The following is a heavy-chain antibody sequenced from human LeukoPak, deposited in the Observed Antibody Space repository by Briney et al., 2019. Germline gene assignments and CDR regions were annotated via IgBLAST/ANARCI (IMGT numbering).Heavy chain of an antibody. V-gene: IGHV3-21*01. CDR2: ISSSSSYI. Sequence: GGSLRLSCAASGFTFSSYSMNRVRQAPGKGLEWVSSISSSSSYIYYADSVKGRFTISRDNAKKSLYLQMNGLRAEDTAVYYCARDLSRGKPHAFDIWGQGIMVTVSS. J-gene: IGHJ3*02. CDR3: ARDLSRGKPHAFDI. CDR1: GFTFSSYS. D-gene: IGHD1-14*01.